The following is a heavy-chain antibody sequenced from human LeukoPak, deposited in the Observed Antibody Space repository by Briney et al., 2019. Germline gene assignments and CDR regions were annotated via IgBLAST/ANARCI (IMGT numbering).Heavy chain of an antibody. CDR2: IWYDGSNK. Sequence: GGSLRLSCAASGFTFSSYGMHWVRQAPGKGLEWVAVIWYDGSNKYYADSAKGRFTISRDNSKNTLYLQMNSLRAEDTAVYYCARGPSLGELSPLPYYYYYGMDVWGQGTTVTVSS. CDR1: GFTFSSYG. D-gene: IGHD3-16*02. J-gene: IGHJ6*02. CDR3: ARGPSLGELSPLPYYYYYGMDV. V-gene: IGHV3-33*01.